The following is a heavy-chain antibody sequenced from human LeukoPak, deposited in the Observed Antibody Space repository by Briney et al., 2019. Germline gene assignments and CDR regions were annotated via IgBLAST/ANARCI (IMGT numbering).Heavy chain of an antibody. CDR3: ARGRYYAMDV. CDR1: GFTFSSYA. CDR2: INNEGSGT. J-gene: IGHJ6*02. Sequence: QPGGSLRLSCAASGFTFSSYAMSWVRQAPGKGLVWVSRINNEGSGTGYADSVKGRFTISRDNAKNTLFLQMNSLRAEDTAVYYCARGRYYAMDVWGQGTTVTVSS. V-gene: IGHV3-74*01.